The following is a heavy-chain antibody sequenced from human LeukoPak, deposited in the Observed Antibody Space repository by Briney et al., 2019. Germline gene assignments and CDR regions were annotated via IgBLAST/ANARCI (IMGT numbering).Heavy chain of an antibody. V-gene: IGHV3-7*03. Sequence: GGSLRLSCAASGFTFSSYWMSWVRQAPGKGLEWVANIKQDGSEKYYADSVKGRFTISRDNAKNSLYLQMNSLRVEDTAVYYCARPAGYNWFDPWGQGTLVTVSS. D-gene: IGHD6-19*01. CDR3: ARPAGYNWFDP. CDR1: GFTFSSYW. CDR2: IKQDGSEK. J-gene: IGHJ5*02.